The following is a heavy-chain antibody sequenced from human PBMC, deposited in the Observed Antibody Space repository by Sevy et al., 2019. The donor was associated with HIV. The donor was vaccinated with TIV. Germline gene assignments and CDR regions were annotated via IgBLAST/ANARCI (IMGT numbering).Heavy chain of an antibody. V-gene: IGHV3-23*01. Sequence: GGSLRLSCAASGFTFSSYAMSWVRQAPGKGLEWVSAISGSGGSTYYADSVKGRFTISRDNSKNTLYRQMNSLRAEDTAVYYCAKDPEGGMIVVVITWFDPWGQGTLVTVSS. CDR2: ISGSGGST. D-gene: IGHD3-22*01. CDR1: GFTFSSYA. J-gene: IGHJ5*02. CDR3: AKDPEGGMIVVVITWFDP.